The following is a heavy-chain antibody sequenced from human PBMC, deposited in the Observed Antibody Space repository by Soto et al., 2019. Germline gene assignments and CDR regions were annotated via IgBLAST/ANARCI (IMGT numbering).Heavy chain of an antibody. CDR1: RFTFSSYV. V-gene: IGHV3-23*01. CDR3: AKGPRAPPPHDYGMDV. Sequence: EVQLLESGGGLVQPGGSLRVSCVAGRFTFSSYVMKWVRQAPGKGLYWVSGISGSGGSTYYADSVKGRFTISRDNSKNTLYLQMNSLRVEDTAVYYCAKGPRAPPPHDYGMDVWGQGTTVTVSS. J-gene: IGHJ6*02. CDR2: ISGSGGST.